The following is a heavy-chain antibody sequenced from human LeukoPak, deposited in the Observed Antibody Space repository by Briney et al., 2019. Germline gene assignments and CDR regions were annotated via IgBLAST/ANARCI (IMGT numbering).Heavy chain of an antibody. D-gene: IGHD2-2*01. Sequence: ASVKVSCKASGYTFTSYYMHWVRQAPGQGLEWMGIINPSGGSTSYAQEFQGRVTMTRDTSTSTVYMELSSLRSEDTAVYYCASGYCSSTSCYPRQFDYWGQGTLVTVSS. V-gene: IGHV1-46*03. CDR1: GYTFTSYY. CDR2: INPSGGST. CDR3: ASGYCSSTSCYPRQFDY. J-gene: IGHJ4*02.